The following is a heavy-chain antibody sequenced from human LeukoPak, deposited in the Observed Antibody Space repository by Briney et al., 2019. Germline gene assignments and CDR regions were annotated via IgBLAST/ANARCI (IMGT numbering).Heavy chain of an antibody. CDR1: GFTFSDYG. J-gene: IGHJ4*02. CDR2: INSDASET. CDR3: VRGFGDY. D-gene: IGHD3-16*01. Sequence: GGSLRLSCAASGFTFSDYGMFWVRQAPGKGLVWVSHINSDASETKDADSVKGRFTSSRDNAKNTLYLQMNSLRAEDTAVYYCVRGFGDYWGQGTLVTVSS. V-gene: IGHV3-74*03.